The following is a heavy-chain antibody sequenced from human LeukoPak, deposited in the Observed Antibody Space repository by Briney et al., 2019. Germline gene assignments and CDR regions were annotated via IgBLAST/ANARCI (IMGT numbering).Heavy chain of an antibody. Sequence: SETLSLTCAVYGGSFSGYYWSWIRQPPGKGLEWIGEINHSGSTNYNPSLKSRVTISVDTSKNQFSLKLSSVTAADTAVYYCARQKTYYYGSGSYYRPLSYYYYYMDVWGKGTTVTISS. V-gene: IGHV4-34*01. CDR3: ARQKTYYYGSGSYYRPLSYYYYYMDV. CDR1: GGSFSGYY. CDR2: INHSGST. D-gene: IGHD3-10*01. J-gene: IGHJ6*03.